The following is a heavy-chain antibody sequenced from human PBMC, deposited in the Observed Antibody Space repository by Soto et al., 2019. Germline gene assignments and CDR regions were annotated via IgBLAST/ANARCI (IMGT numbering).Heavy chain of an antibody. CDR2: IYSGGST. CDR3: ARDGIVGATIDY. J-gene: IGHJ4*02. D-gene: IGHD1-26*01. CDR1: GFTVSSNY. Sequence: GGSLRLSCAASGFTVSSNYMSWVRQAPGKGLEWVSVIYSGGSTYYADSVKGRFTISRDNSKNSLYLQMNSLRAEDTAVYYCARDGIVGATIDYWGQGTLVTVSS. V-gene: IGHV3-53*01.